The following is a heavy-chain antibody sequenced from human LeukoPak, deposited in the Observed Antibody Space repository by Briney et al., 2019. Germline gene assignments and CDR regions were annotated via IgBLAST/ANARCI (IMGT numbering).Heavy chain of an antibody. V-gene: IGHV3-43D*03. J-gene: IGHJ4*02. CDR2: ISWDGGST. D-gene: IGHD2-8*02. CDR1: RFTFNDYG. CDR3: AKESTVLDENILDY. Sequence: SGGSLRLSCAASRFTFNDYGMSWVRQAPGKGLEWVSLISWDGGSTYYADSVKGRFTISRDNSKNSLYLQMNSLRAEDTALYYCAKESTVLDENILDYWGQGTLVTVSS.